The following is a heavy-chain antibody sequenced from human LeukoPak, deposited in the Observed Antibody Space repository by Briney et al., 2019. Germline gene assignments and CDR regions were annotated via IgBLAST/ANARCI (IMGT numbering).Heavy chain of an antibody. D-gene: IGHD3-10*01. V-gene: IGHV3-48*01. CDR2: ISSSSSTI. CDR3: ARDGGRATIVRGIIIMSVGDF. J-gene: IGHJ4*02. Sequence: GGSLRLSCAASGFTFSSYSMNWVRQAPGKGLEWVSYISSSSSTIYYADSLKGRFTISRDNSKNTVYLQMNSLRPEDTAVYYCARDGGRATIVRGIIIMSVGDFWGQGALVTVST. CDR1: GFTFSSYS.